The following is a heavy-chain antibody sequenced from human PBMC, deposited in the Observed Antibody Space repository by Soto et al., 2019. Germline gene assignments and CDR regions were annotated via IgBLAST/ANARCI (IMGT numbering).Heavy chain of an antibody. CDR1: WYSLTSYW. D-gene: IGHD3-3*01. J-gene: IGHJ6*02. V-gene: IGHV5-51*01. CDR2: IYPGDSNT. Sequence: PWESLKIPRHGSWYSLTSYWIGWVPQVPGKGPEGMGIIYPGDSNTRYSPSLQGQVTISVDKSISTAYLQWSSLKATDTAMYYCARHAYDFWSGHPNPRYYYGMDVWGQGTTVT. CDR3: ARHAYDFWSGHPNPRYYYGMDV.